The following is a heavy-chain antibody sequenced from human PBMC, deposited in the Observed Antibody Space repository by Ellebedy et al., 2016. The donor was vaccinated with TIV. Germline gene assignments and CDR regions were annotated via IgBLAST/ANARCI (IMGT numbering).Heavy chain of an antibody. V-gene: IGHV4-59*01. CDR3: ARDRMYYYDSSGSYQYYGMDV. CDR1: DGSIGTYY. D-gene: IGHD3-22*01. J-gene: IGHJ6*02. Sequence: SETLSLXCTVSDGSIGTYYWTWIRQPPGKGLEWIGCVHHSGRNNYNPSLKSRVTISVDTSKNQFSLKLSSVTAADTAVYYCARDRMYYYDSSGSYQYYGMDVWGQGTTVTVSS. CDR2: VHHSGRN.